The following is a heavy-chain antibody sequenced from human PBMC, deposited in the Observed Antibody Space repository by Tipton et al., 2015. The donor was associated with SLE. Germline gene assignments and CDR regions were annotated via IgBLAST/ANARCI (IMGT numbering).Heavy chain of an antibody. D-gene: IGHD6-19*01. CDR1: GGSVSSFY. V-gene: IGHV4-59*02. CDR2: VFYSGIT. J-gene: IGHJ4*02. CDR3: ASLLWGGWPFDH. Sequence: TLSLTCTVSGGSVSSFYWSWIRQPPGKGLEWIGYVFYSGITKYNPSLMSRVTMSIDTSKNQFSLKVNSVTAADTAVYYCASLLWGGWPFDHWGQGTLVTVSS.